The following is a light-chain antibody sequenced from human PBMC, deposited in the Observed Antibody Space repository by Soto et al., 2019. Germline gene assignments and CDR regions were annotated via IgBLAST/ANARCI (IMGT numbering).Light chain of an antibody. CDR3: QQYNTWPRT. J-gene: IGKJ1*01. CDR1: QGLTTK. V-gene: IGKV3-15*01. CDR2: GAS. Sequence: EIVMTQSPATLSVSPGEGATLSCRASQGLTTKLAWYQQKPGQAPRLLIYGASTRATGIPARFSGSGSGTEFTLTISSLQSEDFAVYYCQQYNTWPRTFGQGTKVEIQ.